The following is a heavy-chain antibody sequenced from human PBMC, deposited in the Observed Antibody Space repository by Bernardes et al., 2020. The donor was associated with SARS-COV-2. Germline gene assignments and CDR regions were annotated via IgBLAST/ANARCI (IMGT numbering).Heavy chain of an antibody. J-gene: IGHJ6*02. V-gene: IGHV1-24*01. Sequence: ASVKVSCKVSGYTLTELSMHWVRQAPGKGLEWMGGFDPEDGETIYAQKFQGRVTMTEDTSTDTAYMELSSLRSEDTAVYYCATAPVVVVPAAAQKYYYYYGMDVWGQETTVTVSS. D-gene: IGHD2-2*01. CDR1: GYTLTELS. CDR3: ATAPVVVVPAAAQKYYYYYGMDV. CDR2: FDPEDGET.